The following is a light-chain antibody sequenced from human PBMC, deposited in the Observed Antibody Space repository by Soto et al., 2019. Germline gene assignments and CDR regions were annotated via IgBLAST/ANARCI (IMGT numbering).Light chain of an antibody. V-gene: IGKV1-33*01. J-gene: IGKJ2*01. Sequence: DIQMTQSPSSLSASVRDRVTITCQASQDISSYLNWYQQKPGKAPKLLIYDASNVETGVPSRFSGSGSGTDFSFTVSSLQPEDVATYYCQQYDNLPYTFGQGTKLEIK. CDR1: QDISSY. CDR2: DAS. CDR3: QQYDNLPYT.